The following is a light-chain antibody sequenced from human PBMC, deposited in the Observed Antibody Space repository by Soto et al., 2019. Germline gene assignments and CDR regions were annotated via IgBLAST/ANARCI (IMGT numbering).Light chain of an antibody. V-gene: IGLV2-14*01. CDR1: SNDVGGHNY. J-gene: IGLJ2*01. CDR2: EVT. Sequence: QSVLTQPASVSGSPGQSITISCTGTSNDVGGHNYVSWFQQHPGKVPKLMIYEVTNRPSGVSNRFSGSKSGYTASLTISGLQADDEADYYCSSYTNSKTLVFGRGTKVTVL. CDR3: SSYTNSKTLV.